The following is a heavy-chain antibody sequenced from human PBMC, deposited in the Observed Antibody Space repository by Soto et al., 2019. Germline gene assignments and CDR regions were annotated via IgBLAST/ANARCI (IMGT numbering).Heavy chain of an antibody. CDR2: IGGRSSPI. CDR3: ARGLGSSWFFL. D-gene: IGHD6-13*01. J-gene: IGHJ5*02. V-gene: IGHV3-48*01. Sequence: EVQLVESGGGLVQPGGSLRLSCAASGFTFSEENMNWVRQAPGKGLEWISYIGGRSSPIKYADSVKGRFTISRDNAKNSLYLQMTSLGVDDTALYFCARGLGSSWFFLWGKGVPVTVSS. CDR1: GFTFSEEN.